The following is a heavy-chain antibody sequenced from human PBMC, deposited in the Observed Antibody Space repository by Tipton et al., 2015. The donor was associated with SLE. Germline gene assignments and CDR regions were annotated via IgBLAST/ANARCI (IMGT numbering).Heavy chain of an antibody. CDR2: IKSKADGGTT. CDR3: IPRVYSGY. D-gene: IGHD5-12*01. CDR1: GFTFTNAW. Sequence: SLRLSCTVSGFTFTNAWMCWVRQAPGKGLGWVGRIKSKADGGTTDSVAPVKGRFTMSRDDSKNTLYLQMNSLKTEDTAVYYCIPRVYSGYWGQGTLVTVSS. V-gene: IGHV3-15*01. J-gene: IGHJ4*02.